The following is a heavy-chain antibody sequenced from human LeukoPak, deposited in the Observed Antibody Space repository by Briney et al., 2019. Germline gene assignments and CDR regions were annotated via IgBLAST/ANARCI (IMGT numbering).Heavy chain of an antibody. Sequence: GASVKVSCKASGYTFTAYGIVWVRQAPGQGLEWMGWINPNTGVPTYAQDFSGRFVFSLDASVSTTYLHINSLKAEDAAVYYCAKSPFWYFDLWGRGTLVTVSS. CDR2: INPNTGVP. CDR1: GYTFTAYG. V-gene: IGHV7-4-1*02. J-gene: IGHJ2*01. CDR3: AKSPFWYFDL.